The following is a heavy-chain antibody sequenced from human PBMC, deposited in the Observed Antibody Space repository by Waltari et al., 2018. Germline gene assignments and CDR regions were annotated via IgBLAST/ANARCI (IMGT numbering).Heavy chain of an antibody. CDR2: IYYSGST. D-gene: IGHD6-13*01. V-gene: IGHV4-59*01. CDR3: ARLRYSSSWYVSDY. J-gene: IGHJ4*02. CDR1: GGSISSYY. Sequence: QVQLQESGPGLVKPSETLSLTCNVSGGSISSYYWSWIRQPPGKGLEWIGYIYYSGSTNDIPSLKSRVTISVDTSKNQFSLKLSSVTAADTAVYYCARLRYSSSWYVSDYWGQGTLVTVSS.